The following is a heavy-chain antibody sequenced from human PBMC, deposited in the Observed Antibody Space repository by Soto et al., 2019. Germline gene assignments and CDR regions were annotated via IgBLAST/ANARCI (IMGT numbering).Heavy chain of an antibody. Sequence: PGGSLRLSCAASGFTFDDYAMHWVRQAPGKGLEWVSGISWNSGSIGYADSVKGRFTISRDNAKNSLYLQMNSLRAEDTALYYCAKAVYYDFWSGYPDYWGQGTLVTVSS. CDR2: ISWNSGSI. D-gene: IGHD3-3*01. J-gene: IGHJ4*02. V-gene: IGHV3-9*01. CDR3: AKAVYYDFWSGYPDY. CDR1: GFTFDDYA.